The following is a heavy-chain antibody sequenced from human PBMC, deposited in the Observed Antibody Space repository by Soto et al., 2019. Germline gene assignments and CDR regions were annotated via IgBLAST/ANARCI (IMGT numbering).Heavy chain of an antibody. CDR3: ARDLWVCCGTDCHPLDV. CDR2: MYNTGST. Sequence: QVQLQESGPGLVKPSETLSLTCTVSGGTISRYYWSWIRQPPGKGLEWIGYMYNTGSTVYNPSFKRRVSISLVTSQTQLSLKLNAVTAADTAVYYCARDLWVCCGTDCHPLDVWGQGTTVTVSS. CDR1: GGTISRYY. J-gene: IGHJ6*02. V-gene: IGHV4-59*01. D-gene: IGHD2-21*02.